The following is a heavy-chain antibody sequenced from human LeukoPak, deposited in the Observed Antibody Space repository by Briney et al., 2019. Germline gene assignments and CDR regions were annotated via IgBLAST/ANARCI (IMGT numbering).Heavy chain of an antibody. Sequence: PGGSLRLSCTAFSTYAMGWVRQAPGKGLEWVSSISGSGVTTYYADSAKGRFTLSRDNSKNTLYLQMNSLRAEDTAVYYCAKGRSGNSAYDAFDIWGQGTMVTVSS. J-gene: IGHJ3*02. CDR1: STYA. D-gene: IGHD4-23*01. V-gene: IGHV3-23*01. CDR3: AKGRSGNSAYDAFDI. CDR2: ISGSGVTT.